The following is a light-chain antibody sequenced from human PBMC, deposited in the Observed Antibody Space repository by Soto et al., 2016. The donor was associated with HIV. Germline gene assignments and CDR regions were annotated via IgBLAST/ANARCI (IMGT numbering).Light chain of an antibody. CDR2: DDS. V-gene: IGLV3-21*03. CDR1: NVGSKS. J-gene: IGLJ2*01. CDR3: QVWDASTDLVV. Sequence: SYELTQPPSLSVAPRKTARITCGGNNVGSKSVQWYQQKPGQAPVLVVYDDSDRPSGIPERFSGSNSGNTATLSISRVEAGDEADYYCQVWDASTDLVVFGGGTKLT.